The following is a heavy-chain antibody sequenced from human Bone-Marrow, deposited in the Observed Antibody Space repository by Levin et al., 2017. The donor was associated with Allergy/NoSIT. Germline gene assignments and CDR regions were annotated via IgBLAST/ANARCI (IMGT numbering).Heavy chain of an antibody. J-gene: IGHJ4*02. Sequence: LSLTCATSGFSFSSHFMSWVRQTPEKGLEWVAGISDSGDSTWYADSVRGRFSISRDNSRSTLYLQMNSLRAEDTAVYYCAKDLRIVGVVKWAKFDFWGQGTLVTVSS. CDR2: ISDSGDST. D-gene: IGHD1-26*01. V-gene: IGHV3-23*01. CDR1: GFSFSSHF. CDR3: AKDLRIVGVVKWAKFDF.